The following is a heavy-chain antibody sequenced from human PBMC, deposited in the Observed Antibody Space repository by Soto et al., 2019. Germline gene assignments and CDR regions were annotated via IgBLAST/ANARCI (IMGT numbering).Heavy chain of an antibody. CDR3: AKLVGYYGDQYYFDY. Sequence: GGSLRLSCAASGFTFSSYAMSWVRQAPGKGLEWVSAISGSGGSTYYADSVKGRFTISRDNSKNTLYLQMNSLRAEDTAVYYCAKLVGYYGDQYYFDYWGQGTLVTVSS. D-gene: IGHD4-17*01. CDR2: ISGSGGST. CDR1: GFTFSSYA. V-gene: IGHV3-23*01. J-gene: IGHJ4*02.